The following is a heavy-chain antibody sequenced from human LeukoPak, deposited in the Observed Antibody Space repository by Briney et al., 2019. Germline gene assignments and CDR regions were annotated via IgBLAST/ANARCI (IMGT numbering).Heavy chain of an antibody. CDR1: GYTFTSYG. Sequence: ASVKVSCKASGYTFTSYGVSWLRQASGQGLEWMGWISDSNGNTNYAQKLQGRVTMTTDTSTSTAYMEVRSLRSDDTAVYYCARYPLSYTSNGHYYFDYWGQGTLLTVSS. CDR2: ISDSNGNT. D-gene: IGHD3-16*01. J-gene: IGHJ4*02. CDR3: ARYPLSYTSNGHYYFDY. V-gene: IGHV1-18*01.